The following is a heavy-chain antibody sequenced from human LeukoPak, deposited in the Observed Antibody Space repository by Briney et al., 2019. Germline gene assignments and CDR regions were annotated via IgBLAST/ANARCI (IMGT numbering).Heavy chain of an antibody. CDR2: ISYDGSNK. V-gene: IGHV3-30*18. D-gene: IGHD2/OR15-2a*01. J-gene: IGHJ4*02. CDR3: AKEWEIYGPPFDY. CDR1: GFTFSSYG. Sequence: GGSLRLSCAASGFTFSSYGMHWVRQAPGKGLEWVAVISYDGSNKYYADSVKGRFTISRDNSKNTLYLQMNSLRAEDTAVYYCAKEWEIYGPPFDYWGQGTLVTVSS.